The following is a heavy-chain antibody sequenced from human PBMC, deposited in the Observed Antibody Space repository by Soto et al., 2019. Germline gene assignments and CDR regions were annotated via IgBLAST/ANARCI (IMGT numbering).Heavy chain of an antibody. CDR3: ARDAYYDMGV. J-gene: IGHJ6*02. Sequence: GGSLRLSCAASGFSLGSYGMHWVRQAPGKGLEWVAVIGFDGNNDYYANSVKGRFTISRDNSGNTLYLEMKSLRVEDTAVYYCARDAYYDMGVWGQGTTVTVSS. CDR1: GFSLGSYG. CDR2: IGFDGNND. V-gene: IGHV3-33*01.